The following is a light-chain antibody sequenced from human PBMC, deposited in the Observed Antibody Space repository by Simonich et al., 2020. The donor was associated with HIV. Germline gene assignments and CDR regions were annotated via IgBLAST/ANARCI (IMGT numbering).Light chain of an antibody. CDR3: QTWGTGIRV. CDR2: LNSDGSH. J-gene: IGLJ3*02. V-gene: IGLV4-69*01. CDR1: SGHRSHA. Sequence: QLVLTPAPSASASLGASVKLTCTLSSGHRSHAIALHQQQPEKGPQYLMNLNSDGSHCKGDGTPDRCSGSSSGAERYFTISSLQSDDEADYYCQTWGTGIRVFGGGTKLPVL.